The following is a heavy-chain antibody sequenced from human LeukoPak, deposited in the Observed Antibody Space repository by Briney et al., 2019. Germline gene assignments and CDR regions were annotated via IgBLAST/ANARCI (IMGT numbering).Heavy chain of an antibody. CDR1: GFTFSSYG. J-gene: IGHJ4*02. CDR3: AEPYYDSSGYDPDY. V-gene: IGHV3-30*02. D-gene: IGHD3-22*01. Sequence: PGGSLRLSCAASGFTFSSYGMHWVRQAPGKGLEWVAFIRYDGSNKYYADSVKGRFTISRYNSKNTLYLQMNSLRAEDTAVYYCAEPYYDSSGYDPDYWGQGTPVTVSS. CDR2: IRYDGSNK.